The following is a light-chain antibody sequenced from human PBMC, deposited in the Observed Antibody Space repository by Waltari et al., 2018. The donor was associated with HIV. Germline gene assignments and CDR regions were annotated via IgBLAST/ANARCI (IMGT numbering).Light chain of an antibody. CDR2: EVS. CDR1: SRDVGSYNL. Sequence: QSALTQPASVSGSPGQSITISCTGTSRDVGSYNLVSWYQQHPGKAPKLMIYEVSKRPSGVSNRFSGSKSGNTASLTISGLQAEDEADYYCSSYAGSNILVFGGGTKLTVL. J-gene: IGLJ2*01. V-gene: IGLV2-23*02. CDR3: SSYAGSNILV.